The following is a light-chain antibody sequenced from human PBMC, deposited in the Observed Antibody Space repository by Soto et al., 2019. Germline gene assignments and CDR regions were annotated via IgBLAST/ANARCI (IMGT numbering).Light chain of an antibody. CDR3: HQSYSTPYT. V-gene: IGKV1-39*01. CDR2: AAS. J-gene: IGKJ2*01. Sequence: DIPMTQSPSSLSASVGDRITITCRASQSIITYLNWYQRKPGKAPNLLVYAASDLQSGVPSRFSGNVSGAHFTLTISSLQPQDFTTHFCHQSYSTPYTFGLANKREIK. CDR1: QSIITY.